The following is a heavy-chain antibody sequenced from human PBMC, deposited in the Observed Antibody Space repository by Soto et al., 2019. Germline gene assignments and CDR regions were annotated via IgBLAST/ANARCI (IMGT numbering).Heavy chain of an antibody. CDR1: GFTVSSNY. CDR2: IYSGGST. V-gene: IGHV3-66*01. D-gene: IGHD5-12*01. Sequence: PGGSLRLSCAASGFTVSSNYMSWVRQAPGKGLEWVSVIYSGGSTYYADSVKGRFTISRDNSKNTLYLQMNSLRAEDTAVYYCARDVGGYDQGGYYYYYMDVWGKGTTVTVSS. CDR3: ARDVGGYDQGGYYYYYMDV. J-gene: IGHJ6*03.